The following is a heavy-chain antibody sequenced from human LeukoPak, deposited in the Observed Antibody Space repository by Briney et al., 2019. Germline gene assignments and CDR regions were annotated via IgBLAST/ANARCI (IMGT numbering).Heavy chain of an antibody. CDR1: GGSISSSSYY. CDR2: IYYSGST. V-gene: IGHV4-39*01. J-gene: IGHJ6*02. D-gene: IGHD1-14*01. CDR3: AIGTAIYYYYGMDV. Sequence: SETLSLTCTVSGGSISSSSYYWGWIRQPPGKGLEWIGSIYYSGSTYYNPSLKSRVTISVDTSKNQFSLKLSSVTAADTAVYYCAIGTAIYYYYGMDVWGQGTTVTVSS.